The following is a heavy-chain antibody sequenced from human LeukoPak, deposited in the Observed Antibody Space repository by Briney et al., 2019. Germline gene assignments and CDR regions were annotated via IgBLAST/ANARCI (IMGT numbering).Heavy chain of an antibody. CDR1: GDSVSTNSAA. CDR2: TYHTSKWFS. D-gene: IGHD6-6*01. CDR3: ARDNFAARCDFDY. V-gene: IGHV6-1*01. J-gene: IGHJ4*02. Sequence: SQTLSLTCAISGDSVSTNSAAWSWIRQSPSRGLEWLGRTYHTSKWFSEYAISLKSRITINPDTSKNQFSLQLKSVSPEDTAVYYYARDNFAARCDFDYWGQGTLVTVSS.